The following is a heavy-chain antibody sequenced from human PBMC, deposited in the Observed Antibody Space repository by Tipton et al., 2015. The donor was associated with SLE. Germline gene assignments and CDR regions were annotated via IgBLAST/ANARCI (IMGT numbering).Heavy chain of an antibody. CDR1: GFTFGDYP. J-gene: IGHJ3*01. CDR2: IRSKAYGGTT. V-gene: IGHV3-49*04. CDR3: VRDSSPHCGRNCHSSGNYWFDAFDL. Sequence: SLRLSCTASGFTFGDYPMSWVRQAPGKGLEWVGFIRSKAYGGTTEYAASVKGRFTVSRDDSKSIAYLQMNSLKTEDTAVYYCVRDSSPHCGRNCHSSGNYWFDAFDLWGQGTMVTVSS. D-gene: IGHD2-21*01.